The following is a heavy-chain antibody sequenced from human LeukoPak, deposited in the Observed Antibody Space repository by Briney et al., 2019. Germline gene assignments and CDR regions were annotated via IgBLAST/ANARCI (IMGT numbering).Heavy chain of an antibody. CDR3: ARGGAAAGNPNWFDP. V-gene: IGHV1-18*01. Sequence: ASVKVSCKASGYTFTRYGISWVRQAPGQGLEWMGWISAYNGNTNYAQKLQGRVTMTTDTSTSTAYMELRSLRSDDTAVYYCARGGAAAGNPNWFDPWGQGTLVTVSS. CDR2: ISAYNGNT. D-gene: IGHD6-13*01. J-gene: IGHJ5*02. CDR1: GYTFTRYG.